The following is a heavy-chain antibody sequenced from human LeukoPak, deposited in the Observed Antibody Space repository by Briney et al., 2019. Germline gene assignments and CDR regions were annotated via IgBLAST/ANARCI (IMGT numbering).Heavy chain of an antibody. CDR2: IYYSGST. Sequence: SETLSLTCTVSGGSISSYYWSWIRQPPGKGLEWIGYIYYSGSTNYNPSLKSRVTISVDTSKNQFSLKLSSVTAADTAVYYCARVVRTAGIAAATRNVRIFDYWGQGTLVTVSS. D-gene: IGHD6-13*01. J-gene: IGHJ4*02. V-gene: IGHV4-59*01. CDR3: ARVVRTAGIAAATRNVRIFDY. CDR1: GGSISSYY.